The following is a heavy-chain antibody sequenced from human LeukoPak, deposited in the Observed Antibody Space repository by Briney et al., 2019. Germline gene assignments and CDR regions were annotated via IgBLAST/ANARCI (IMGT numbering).Heavy chain of an antibody. CDR3: ARLGIVVVPAAMNWFDP. CDR2: INHSGST. CDR1: GGSFSGYY. J-gene: IGHJ5*02. V-gene: IGHV4-34*01. Sequence: SDTLSLTCAVYGGSFSGYYWSWIRQPPGKGLEWIGEINHSGSTNYNPSLKSRVTISVDTSKNQFSLKLSSVTAADTAVYYCARLGIVVVPAAMNWFDPWGQGTLVTVSS. D-gene: IGHD2-2*01.